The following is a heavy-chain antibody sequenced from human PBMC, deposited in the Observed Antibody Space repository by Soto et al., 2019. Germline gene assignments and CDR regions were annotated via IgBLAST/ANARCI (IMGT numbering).Heavy chain of an antibody. D-gene: IGHD4-4*01. CDR2: IIPIFGTA. CDR3: ARGIDYSNYYYYYGMDV. V-gene: IGHV1-69*12. J-gene: IGHJ6*02. Sequence: QVHLVQSGAEVKKPGSSVKVSCKASGGTFSSYAISWVRQAPGQGLEWMGGIIPIFGTANYAQKFQGRVTINADESTSTAYMELSSLRSEDTAVYYCARGIDYSNYYYYYGMDVWGQGTTVTVSS. CDR1: GGTFSSYA.